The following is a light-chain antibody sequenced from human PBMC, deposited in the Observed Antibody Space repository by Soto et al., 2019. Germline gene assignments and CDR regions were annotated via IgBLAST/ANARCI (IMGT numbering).Light chain of an antibody. CDR2: RTF. CDR3: QQYDTSPPT. V-gene: IGKV3-20*01. Sequence: IVLTQSPGTLSLSPGERATLSCRASQPITSRYLAWYQHQPGQAPRLLIYRTFARAPGIPDRFSGGGSGTDFTLTIGRLEREDFAVYYCQQYDTSPPTFGQGTRLEIK. J-gene: IGKJ5*01. CDR1: QPITSRY.